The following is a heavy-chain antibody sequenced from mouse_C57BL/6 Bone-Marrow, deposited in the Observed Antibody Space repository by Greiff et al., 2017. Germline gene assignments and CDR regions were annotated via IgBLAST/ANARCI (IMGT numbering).Heavy chain of an antibody. CDR1: GFTFSDYG. CDR3: ARPHYYGSSSLAY. CDR2: ISNLAYSI. Sequence: DVMLVESGGGLVQPGGSLKLSCAASGFTFSDYGMAWVRQAPRKGPEWVAFISNLAYSIYYADTVTGRFTISRENAKNTLYLEMSSLRSEDTAMYYCARPHYYGSSSLAYWGQGTLVTVSA. D-gene: IGHD1-1*01. V-gene: IGHV5-15*01. J-gene: IGHJ3*01.